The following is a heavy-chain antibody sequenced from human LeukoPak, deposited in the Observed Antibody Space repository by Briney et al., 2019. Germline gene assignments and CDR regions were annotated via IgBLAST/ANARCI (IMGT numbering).Heavy chain of an antibody. J-gene: IGHJ3*02. CDR2: IYYSGGT. V-gene: IGHV4-39*01. D-gene: IGHD1-7*01. CDR3: ARLRTTHDAFDI. Sequence: PSETLSLTCTVSGGSISSSSYYWGWIRQPPGKRLEWIGSIYYSGGTYYNPSLKSRVTISVDTSKNQFSLKLSSVTAADTAVYYCARLRTTHDAFDIWGQGTMVTVSS. CDR1: GGSISSSSYY.